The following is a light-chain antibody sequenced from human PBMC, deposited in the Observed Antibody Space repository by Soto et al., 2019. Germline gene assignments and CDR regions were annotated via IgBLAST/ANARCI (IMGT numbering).Light chain of an antibody. V-gene: IGKV3-20*01. CDR3: QQYCSTSHT. J-gene: IGKJ2*01. CDR2: GAS. CDR1: QSVSSSY. Sequence: EIVLTQSPGTLSLSPGERATLSCRASQSVSSSYLAWYQHKPGQAPRLLIYGASSRATSIPDRFSGSGSGTDFSLTISSLEPEDVAVYYCQQYCSTSHTFGQGTKLEIK.